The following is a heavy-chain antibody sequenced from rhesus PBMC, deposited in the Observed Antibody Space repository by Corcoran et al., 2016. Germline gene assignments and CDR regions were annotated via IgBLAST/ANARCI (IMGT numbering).Heavy chain of an antibody. V-gene: IGHV1-138*01. J-gene: IGHJ4*01. CDR1: GYTFTDYY. CDR2: NHPKTGGK. Sequence: QVQLVQSGAEVKKPGSSVKVSCKASGYTFTDYYMHWVRQAPGQGLEWKGKNHPKTGGKNYAQKFQGRVTMTRDTSTSTAYMELSSLRSEDTAVYYCARDFGYSSGTFDYWGQGVLVTVSS. CDR3: ARDFGYSSGTFDY. D-gene: IGHD6-31*01.